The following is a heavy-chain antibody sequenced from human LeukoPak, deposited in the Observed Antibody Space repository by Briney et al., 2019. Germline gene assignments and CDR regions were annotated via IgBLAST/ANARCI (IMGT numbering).Heavy chain of an antibody. CDR3: ARDGGRATILAQDY. CDR1: GYTFTGYY. Sequence: GASVKVSCKASGYTFTGYYMHCVRQAPGQGLEWMEWINPNSGGTNYAQKFQGRVTMTRDTSISTAYMELSRLRSDDTAVYYCARDGGRATILAQDYWGQGTLVTVSS. CDR2: INPNSGGT. V-gene: IGHV1-2*02. J-gene: IGHJ4*02. D-gene: IGHD5-12*01.